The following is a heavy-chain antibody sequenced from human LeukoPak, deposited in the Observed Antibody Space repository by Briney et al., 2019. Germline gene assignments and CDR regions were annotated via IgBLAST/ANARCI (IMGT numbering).Heavy chain of an antibody. CDR3: ARGGPLGWVDY. V-gene: IGHV1-18*01. Sequence: ASVTVSFTASGYTFTIYGISWVRQAPGQGLEWMGWISAYNGNTNYAQKLQGRVTMTTDTSTSTAYMELRSLRSDDTAVYYCARGGPLGWVDYWGQGTLVTVSS. D-gene: IGHD3-16*01. CDR1: GYTFTIYG. J-gene: IGHJ4*02. CDR2: ISAYNGNT.